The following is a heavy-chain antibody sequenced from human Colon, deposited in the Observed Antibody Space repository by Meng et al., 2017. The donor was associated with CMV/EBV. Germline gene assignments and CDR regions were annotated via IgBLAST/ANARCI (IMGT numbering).Heavy chain of an antibody. V-gene: IGHV4-59*01. D-gene: IGHD2-15*01. Sequence: SETLSLTCTVSGGSISSYYWTWIRQPPGKGLEWIGFIYDSGSTNYNPSLKSRVTISLDSSKNQFSPKLNSVTAADTAVYYCAREGRRGTSLPPYFHYYGVDVWGQGTTVTVSS. J-gene: IGHJ6*02. CDR1: GGSISSYY. CDR3: AREGRRGTSLPPYFHYYGVDV. CDR2: IYDSGST.